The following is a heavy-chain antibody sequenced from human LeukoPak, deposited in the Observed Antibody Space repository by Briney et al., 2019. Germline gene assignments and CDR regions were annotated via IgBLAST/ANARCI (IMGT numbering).Heavy chain of an antibody. CDR1: GFTFSSYW. CDR3: ARVARTSYCSSTSCYGDYFGY. J-gene: IGHJ4*02. D-gene: IGHD2-2*01. V-gene: IGHV3-7*01. CDR2: IKQDGSEK. Sequence: GGSLKLSCAASGFTFSSYWMSWVRQAPGKGLEWVANIKQDGSEKYYVDSVKGRFTISRDNAKNSLYLQMNSLRAEDTAVYYCARVARTSYCSSTSCYGDYFGYWGQGTLVTVSS.